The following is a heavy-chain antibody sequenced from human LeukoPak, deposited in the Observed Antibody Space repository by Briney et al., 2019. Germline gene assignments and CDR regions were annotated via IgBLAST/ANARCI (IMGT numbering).Heavy chain of an antibody. CDR1: GFRFSTSG. D-gene: IGHD2-2*01. J-gene: IGHJ3*01. Sequence: PGGSLRLSCAASGFRFSTSGMHWVRQAPGKGLEWVSFIRFDGSDEDHGDSVKGRFTISRGNSKNTMYLQMNSLRAEDTAVYYCAKEVTYCSSSSCNDAFDVWGRGTMVIVSS. CDR3: AKEVTYCSSSSCNDAFDV. V-gene: IGHV3-30*02. CDR2: IRFDGSDE.